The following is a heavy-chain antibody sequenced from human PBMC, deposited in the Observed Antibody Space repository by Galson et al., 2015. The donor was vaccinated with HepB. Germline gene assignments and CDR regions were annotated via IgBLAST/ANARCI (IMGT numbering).Heavy chain of an antibody. CDR3: AKDRGGFHYYGMDV. D-gene: IGHD2-15*01. CDR2: ISWNSGSI. J-gene: IGHJ6*02. Sequence: SLRLSCAASGFTFDDYAMHWVRQAPGKGLEWVSGISWNSGSIGYADSVKGRFTISRDNAKNSLYLQMNSLRAEDTALYYCAKDRGGFHYYGMDVWGQGTTVTVSS. CDR1: GFTFDDYA. V-gene: IGHV3-9*01.